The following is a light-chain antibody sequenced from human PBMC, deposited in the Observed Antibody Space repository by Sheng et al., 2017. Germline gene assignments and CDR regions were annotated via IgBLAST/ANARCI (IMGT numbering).Light chain of an antibody. J-gene: IGLJ1*01. V-gene: IGLV2-14*03. CDR1: SSDVGVYNY. Sequence: QSALTQPASVSGAPGQSITISCTGTSSDVGVYNYVSWFQQHPGKVPKLMIYDVKNRPSGVSNRFSGSKSGNTASLTISGLQADDEADYYCSSFTSSASYVFGTVTKVTVL. CDR2: DVK. CDR3: SSFTSSASYV.